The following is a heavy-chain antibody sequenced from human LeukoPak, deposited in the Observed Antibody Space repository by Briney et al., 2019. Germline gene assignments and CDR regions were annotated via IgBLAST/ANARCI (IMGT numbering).Heavy chain of an antibody. V-gene: IGHV1-8*01. CDR1: GYTFTSHD. Sequence: ASVKVSCKASGYTFTSHDINWVRQATGQGLEWVAWMNSNSDNTGYAQKFQGRVTMTRNTSISTAYMELSSLRSEDTAVYYCARGIALDVWGQGTTVTVSS. CDR2: MNSNSDNT. CDR3: ARGIALDV. J-gene: IGHJ6*02.